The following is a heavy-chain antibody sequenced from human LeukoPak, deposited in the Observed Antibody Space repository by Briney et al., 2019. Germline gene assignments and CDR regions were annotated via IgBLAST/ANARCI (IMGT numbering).Heavy chain of an antibody. V-gene: IGHV4-30-2*01. CDR1: GGSISSGGYS. CDR2: IYHSGST. D-gene: IGHD3-3*01. CDR3: ARTITIFGGDWFDP. J-gene: IGHJ5*02. Sequence: PSETLSLTCAVSGGSISSGGYSWSWIRQPPGKGLEWIGYIYHSGSTYYNPSLKSRVTISVDRSKNQFSLKLSSVTAADTGVYYCARTITIFGGDWFDPWDQGTLVTVSS.